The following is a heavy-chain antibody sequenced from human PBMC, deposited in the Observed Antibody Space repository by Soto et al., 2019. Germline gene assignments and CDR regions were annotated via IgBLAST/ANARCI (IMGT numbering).Heavy chain of an antibody. D-gene: IGHD3-16*01. CDR2: INAGNGNT. CDR3: ARGLPVSYFAS. Sequence: QVQLVQSGAEVKKPGASVKVSCKASGYTFTNYGIHWVRQAPGQRLEWMGWINAGNGNTKYSQKFQGRVTITRDTSASTAYMELSSLRSENTAVSYCARGLPVSYFASWGQGPLVTVSS. CDR1: GYTFTNYG. J-gene: IGHJ4*02. V-gene: IGHV1-3*01.